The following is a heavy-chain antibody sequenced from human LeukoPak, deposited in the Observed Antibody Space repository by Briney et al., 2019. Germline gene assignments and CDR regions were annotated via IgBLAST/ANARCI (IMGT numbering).Heavy chain of an antibody. CDR3: ARDIGSSWYYYYYGIDV. Sequence: PGRSLRLSCAASGFTFHDYAMHWVRQAPGKGLEWVSGLTWNGANIAYADSVGGRFTVSRDNAKNSLYLQMNSLRAEDTALYYCARDIGSSWYYYYYGIDVWGHGTTVTVSS. V-gene: IGHV3-9*01. CDR1: GFTFHDYA. CDR2: LTWNGANI. J-gene: IGHJ6*02. D-gene: IGHD6-13*01.